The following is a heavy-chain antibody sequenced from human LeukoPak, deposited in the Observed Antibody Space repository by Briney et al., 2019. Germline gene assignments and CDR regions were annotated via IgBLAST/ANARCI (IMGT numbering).Heavy chain of an antibody. CDR3: AKSNGYGLVDI. CDR1: GGSISSSNW. CDR2: IYHSGST. V-gene: IGHV4-4*02. Sequence: PSGTLSLTCAVSGGSISSSNWWSWVRQPPGKGLEWIGEIYHSGSTNYNPSLKSRVTISLDTSRNQFSLNLDSVTAADTAVYYCAKSNGYGLVDIWGQGTMVTVSS. J-gene: IGHJ3*02. D-gene: IGHD3-10*01.